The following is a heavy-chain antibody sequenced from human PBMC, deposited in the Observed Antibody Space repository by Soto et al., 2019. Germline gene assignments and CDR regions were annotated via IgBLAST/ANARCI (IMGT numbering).Heavy chain of an antibody. CDR2: INPNSGGT. D-gene: IGHD3-10*01. CDR1: GYTFTGYY. CDR3: ARDSRRWRFGEIPY. J-gene: IGHJ4*02. Sequence: ASVKVSCKASGYTFTGYYMHWVRQAPGQGLEWMGWINPNSGGTNYAQKFQGRVTMTRDTSISTAYMELSSLRPDDTAVYYCARDSRRWRFGEIPYWGQGTLVTVSS. V-gene: IGHV1-2*02.